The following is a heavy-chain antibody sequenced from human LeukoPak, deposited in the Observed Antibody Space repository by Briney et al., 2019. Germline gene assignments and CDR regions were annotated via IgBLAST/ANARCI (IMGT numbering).Heavy chain of an antibody. CDR3: ARGNYDILTGEVSYFDY. V-gene: IGHV4-34*01. Sequence: PSETLSLTCAVYGGSFSGYYWSWIRQPPGKGLEWIGEINHSGSTNYNPSLKSRVTISVDTSKNQFSLKLSSVTAADTAVYYCARGNYDILTGEVSYFDYWGQGTLVTVSS. J-gene: IGHJ4*02. CDR2: INHSGST. CDR1: GGSFSGYY. D-gene: IGHD3-9*01.